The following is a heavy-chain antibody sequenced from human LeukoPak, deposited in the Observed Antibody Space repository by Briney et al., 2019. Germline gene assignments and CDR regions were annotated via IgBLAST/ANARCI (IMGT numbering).Heavy chain of an antibody. J-gene: IGHJ5*02. CDR2: IYYSGST. CDR3: ARERTFGSGYYGWFDP. D-gene: IGHD3-22*01. Sequence: PSETLSLTCTVSGGSISSYYWSWIRQPPGKGLEWIGYIYYSGSTNYNPSLKSRVTISVDTSKNQFSLKLSSVTAADTAVYYCARERTFGSGYYGWFDPWGQGTLVTVSS. V-gene: IGHV4-59*01. CDR1: GGSISSYY.